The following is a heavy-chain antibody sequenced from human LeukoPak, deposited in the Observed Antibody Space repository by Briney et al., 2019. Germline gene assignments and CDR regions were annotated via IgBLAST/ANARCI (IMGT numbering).Heavy chain of an antibody. Sequence: GGSLRLSCAASGFTFSSYSMNWVRQAPGKGLEWVSVIYSGGSTYYADSVKGRFTISRDNSKNTLYLQMNSLRAEDTAVYYCATRTGDYWGQGTLVTVSS. CDR3: ATRTGDY. D-gene: IGHD1-1*01. CDR1: GFTFSSYS. CDR2: IYSGGST. J-gene: IGHJ4*02. V-gene: IGHV3-53*01.